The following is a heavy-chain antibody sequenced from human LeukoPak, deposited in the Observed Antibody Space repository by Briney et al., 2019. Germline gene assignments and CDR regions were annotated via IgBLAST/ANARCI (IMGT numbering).Heavy chain of an antibody. D-gene: IGHD1-1*01. J-gene: IGHJ4*02. CDR1: RFTFSSYG. CDR2: ISDDGSNK. CDR3: ARDRRPATGDY. V-gene: IGHV3-30*03. Sequence: PGGSLRLSCAASRFTFSSYGMHWVRQAPGKGLEWVAVISDDGSNKYYVDSVKGRFTISRDNAKNSLYLQMNSLRAEDTAVYYCARDRRPATGDYWGQGTLVTVSS.